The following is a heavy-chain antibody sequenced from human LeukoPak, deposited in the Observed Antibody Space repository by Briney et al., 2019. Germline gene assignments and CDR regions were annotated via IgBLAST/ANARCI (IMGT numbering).Heavy chain of an antibody. CDR1: GGSISSHY. V-gene: IGHV4-4*07. Sequence: SGTLSLTCTVSGGSISSHYWSWIRQPAGKGLEWIGRMSTTGSTNYNPSLKSRATMSVDTSKNQFSLKLSSVTAADTALYYCAGDDGGNSKYFHSWGQGTLVTVSS. D-gene: IGHD4-23*01. J-gene: IGHJ1*01. CDR3: AGDDGGNSKYFHS. CDR2: MSTTGST.